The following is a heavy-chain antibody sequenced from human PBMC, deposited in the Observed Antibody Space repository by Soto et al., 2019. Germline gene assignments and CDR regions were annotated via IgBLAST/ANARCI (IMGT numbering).Heavy chain of an antibody. V-gene: IGHV4-61*01. CDR3: ARGGSYVGFDS. D-gene: IGHD1-26*01. Sequence: SETLSLTCTVSGGSLNSSSHYWSWIRRPPGKGLEWIGYIHYFGSTKYNPSLESRVVISVDTSKNQFSLKVPSVTAADTAIYFCARGGSYVGFDSWGQGARVTVS. CDR2: IHYFGST. J-gene: IGHJ4*02. CDR1: GGSLNSSSHY.